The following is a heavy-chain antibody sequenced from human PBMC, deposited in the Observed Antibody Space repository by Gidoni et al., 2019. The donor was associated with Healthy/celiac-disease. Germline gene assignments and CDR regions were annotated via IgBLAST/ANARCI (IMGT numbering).Heavy chain of an antibody. CDR2: ISVSGGST. Sequence: EVQLVESGGGLVQPGGSLRLSCAASGFTFSSYAMSWVRQAPGKGLEWVSAISVSGGSTYYADSVKGRFTISRDNSKNTLYLQMNSLRAEDTAVYYCAKDWAYSAAAGTGWFDPWGQGTLVTVSS. D-gene: IGHD6-13*01. CDR1: GFTFSSYA. CDR3: AKDWAYSAAAGTGWFDP. J-gene: IGHJ5*02. V-gene: IGHV3-23*04.